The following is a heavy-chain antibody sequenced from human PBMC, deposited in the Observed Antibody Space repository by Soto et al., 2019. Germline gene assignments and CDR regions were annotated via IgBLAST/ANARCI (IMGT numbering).Heavy chain of an antibody. CDR3: XXXXXXSSSLPRIDY. D-gene: IGHD6-6*01. J-gene: IGHJ4*02. Sequence: EVQLVESGGGLVQPGRSLRLSCAASGFTFNNYAMHWVRQAPGKGLEWVSGITWNSXSIGYADSVKGRFTISRDNAKXXXXXXXXXXXXXXXXXXXXXXXXXXSSSLPRIDYWGQGTLVTVSS. CDR1: GFTFNNYA. V-gene: IGHV3-9*01. CDR2: ITWNSXSI.